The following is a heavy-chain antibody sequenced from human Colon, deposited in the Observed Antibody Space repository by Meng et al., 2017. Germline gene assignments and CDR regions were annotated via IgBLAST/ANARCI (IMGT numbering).Heavy chain of an antibody. D-gene: IGHD2-21*02. CDR1: GGSVSSGDYY. CDR3: ARVNGDFDEAWFDP. V-gene: IGHV4-61*08. CDR2: VYYTGNT. J-gene: IGHJ5*02. Sequence: QLHEPGPGLVGPSETHSLSCPVSGGSVSSGDYYWSWIRQPPGKGLEWLRYVYYTGNTNYNPSLKNRVTISLDTSNNQFSLKLTSMTAADAAIYYCARVNGDFDEAWFDPWGQGTLVTVSS.